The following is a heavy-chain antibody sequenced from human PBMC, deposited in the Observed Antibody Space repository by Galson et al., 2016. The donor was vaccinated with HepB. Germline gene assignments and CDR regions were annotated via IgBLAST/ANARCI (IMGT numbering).Heavy chain of an antibody. D-gene: IGHD5-18*01. CDR2: IYYVGNS. CDR1: GDSISNNIYY. CDR3: ARQLKYTYGISED. J-gene: IGHJ4*02. V-gene: IGHV4-39*01. Sequence: SETLSLTCTVSGDSISNNIYYWAWIRQPPGKGLEWIGTIYYVGNSYYNPSLKSRVTISVDTSKNQFSLRLTSVTAADTAVYFCARQLKYTYGISEDWGQGTLVTVSS.